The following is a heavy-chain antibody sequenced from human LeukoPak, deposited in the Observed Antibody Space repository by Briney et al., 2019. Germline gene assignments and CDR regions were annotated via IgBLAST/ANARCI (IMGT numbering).Heavy chain of an antibody. D-gene: IGHD2-2*01. CDR2: IIPIFGTA. V-gene: IGHV1-69*13. J-gene: IGHJ4*02. CDR3: ARVRYCSSTSCYAFDY. Sequence: SVKVSCKASGGTFSSYAISWVRQAPGQGLEWMGGIIPIFGTANYAQKFQGRVTITADESTSTAYMELRSLRSDDTAVYYCARVRYCSSTSCYAFDYWGQGTLVTVSS. CDR1: GGTFSSYA.